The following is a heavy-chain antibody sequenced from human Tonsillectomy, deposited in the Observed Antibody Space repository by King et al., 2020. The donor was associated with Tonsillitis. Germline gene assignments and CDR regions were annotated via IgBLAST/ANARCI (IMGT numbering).Heavy chain of an antibody. J-gene: IGHJ2*01. D-gene: IGHD7-27*01. Sequence: VQLVESGGDLVQPGGSLTLSCTASGFTFGSYAMSWVRQVPGRGLEWVSSITAGGGNTYYADSVKGQFTISRDNSKSTLFLQMNSLRLEDTALYHCAKVRRGTGCLLSADWYFDLWGRGTLVTVSS. CDR2: ITAGGGNT. V-gene: IGHV3-23*04. CDR3: AKVRRGTGCLLSADWYFDL. CDR1: GFTFGSYA.